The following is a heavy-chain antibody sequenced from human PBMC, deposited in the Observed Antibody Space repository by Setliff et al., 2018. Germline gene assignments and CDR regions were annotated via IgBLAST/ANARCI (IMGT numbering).Heavy chain of an antibody. J-gene: IGHJ3*02. D-gene: IGHD3-22*01. Sequence: GGSLRLSCAASGFTFSTYRMHWARQAPGKGLEWVAVIWDDGVKKYHADSVKGRFTISRDNAKNSLYLQMNSLRAEDTAVYYCARTGYYYDSSGYYLPPNAFDIWGQGTMVTV. CDR1: GFTFSTYR. CDR3: ARTGYYYDSSGYYLPPNAFDI. CDR2: IWDDGVKK. V-gene: IGHV3-33*08.